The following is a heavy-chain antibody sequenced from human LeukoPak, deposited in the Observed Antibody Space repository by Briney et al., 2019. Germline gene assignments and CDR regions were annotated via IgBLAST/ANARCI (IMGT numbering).Heavy chain of an antibody. D-gene: IGHD3-22*01. J-gene: IGHJ5*02. V-gene: IGHV1-2*02. Sequence: ASVTVSCKASGYTFTGYYMHWVRQAPGQGLEWMGWINPNSGGTNYAQKFQGRVTMTWDTSISTAYMELSSLRSDDTAVYYCTSDTYYYDSTGLGHWFDPWGQGTLVTVSS. CDR2: INPNSGGT. CDR3: TSDTYYYDSTGLGHWFDP. CDR1: GYTFTGYY.